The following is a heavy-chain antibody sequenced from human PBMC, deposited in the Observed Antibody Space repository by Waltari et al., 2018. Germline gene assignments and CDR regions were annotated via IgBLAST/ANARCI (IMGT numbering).Heavy chain of an antibody. CDR1: GYTFTDYY. CDR2: INPNSGGT. CDR3: VDGDDYSNYVL. D-gene: IGHD4-4*01. J-gene: IGHJ3*01. V-gene: IGHV1-2*06. Sequence: VQLVQSGAEVKKPGATVKISCKVSGYTFTDYYMHWVRQAPGQGLEWMGRINPNSGGTNYAQKFQGRVTMTRDTSISTAYMELSRLRSDDTAMYYCVDGDDYSNYVLWGQGTMVTVSS.